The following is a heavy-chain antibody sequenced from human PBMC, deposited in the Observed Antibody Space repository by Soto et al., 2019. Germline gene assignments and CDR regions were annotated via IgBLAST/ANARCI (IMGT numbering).Heavy chain of an antibody. CDR2: ISYDGSNK. CDR3: ARGGEPRGALRFLEWLLNTRANYYYYGMDV. CDR1: GFPFSSYA. Sequence: GGSLRLSCAASGFPFSSYAMHWVRQAPGKGLEWVAVISYDGSNKYYADSVKGRFTISRDNSKNTLYLQMHSLRADDTAVYYYARGGEPRGALRFLEWLLNTRANYYYYGMDVWGQGTTVTVSS. J-gene: IGHJ6*02. V-gene: IGHV3-30-3*01. D-gene: IGHD3-3*01.